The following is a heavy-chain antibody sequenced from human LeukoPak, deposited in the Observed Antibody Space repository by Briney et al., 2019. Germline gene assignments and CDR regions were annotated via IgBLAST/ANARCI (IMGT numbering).Heavy chain of an antibody. D-gene: IGHD3-3*01. CDR1: GYTFTSYG. CDR2: ISTYSGNT. CDR3: AGGVLRFLEWS. V-gene: IGHV1-18*01. J-gene: IGHJ5*02. Sequence: ASVKVSCKASGYTFTSYGVSWVRQAPGQGLEWMGWISTYSGNTNYAQKLQGRVTMTTDTSTSTAYMELRSLRSDDTAVYYCAGGVLRFLEWSWGQGTLVTVSS.